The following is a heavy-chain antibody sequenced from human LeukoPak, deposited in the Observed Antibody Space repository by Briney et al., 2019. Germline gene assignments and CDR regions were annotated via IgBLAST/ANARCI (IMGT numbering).Heavy chain of an antibody. J-gene: IGHJ6*03. CDR3: ASEASGWYYMDV. V-gene: IGHV4-61*02. CDR2: IYTSGST. CDR1: GGSISSGSYY. D-gene: IGHD6-19*01. Sequence: SETLSLTCTVSGGSISSGSYYWNWIRQPAGKGLEWIGRIYTSGSTNYNPSLKSRVTISVDTSKDQFSLKLSSVTAADTAVYYCASEASGWYYMDVWGKGTTVTVSS.